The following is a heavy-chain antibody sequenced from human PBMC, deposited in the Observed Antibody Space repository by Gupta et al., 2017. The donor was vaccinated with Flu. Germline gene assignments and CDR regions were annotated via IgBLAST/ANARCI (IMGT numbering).Heavy chain of an antibody. CDR3: AKDPNGDFIGGLDF. CDR1: GLTFRNYA. D-gene: IGHD4-17*01. CDR2: ISGSGGRT. Sequence: EVHLLESGGGLVQPGESQRLSCAASGLTFRNYAMSWVRQAPGKGLGWVSGISGSGGRTYYADSVKGRFTISRDNTKNTLYLQMNSLRAEDTAVYYCAKDPNGDFIGGLDFWGQGTMVTVSS. V-gene: IGHV3-23*01. J-gene: IGHJ3*01.